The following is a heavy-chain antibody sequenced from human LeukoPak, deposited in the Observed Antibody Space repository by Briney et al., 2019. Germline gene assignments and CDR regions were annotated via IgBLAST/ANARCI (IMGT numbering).Heavy chain of an antibody. D-gene: IGHD6-19*01. V-gene: IGHV1-69*01. CDR2: IIPIFGTA. Sequence: GGSLRLSCAASGFTFSSYAISWVRQAPGQGLEWMGGIIPIFGTANYAQKFQGRVTITADESTSTAYMELSSLRSEDTAVYYCARGRRSSLNRDFDYWGQGTLVTVSS. CDR3: ARGRRSSLNRDFDY. J-gene: IGHJ4*02. CDR1: GFTFSSYA.